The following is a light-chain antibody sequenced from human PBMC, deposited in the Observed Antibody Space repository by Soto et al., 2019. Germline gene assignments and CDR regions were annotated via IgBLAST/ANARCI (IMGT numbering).Light chain of an antibody. CDR3: QKCKVAPFT. V-gene: IGKV1-27*01. CDR1: QDIGNF. CDR2: AAS. Sequence: ILMTQSPSSLSAFVGDRVTITCRASQDIGNFLAWYQQKPGKVPKLLIYAASTLQSGVPSRFSGSGSGTDFTLTISSLQPEDVATYYCQKCKVAPFTCGGGTKVDIK. J-gene: IGKJ4*01.